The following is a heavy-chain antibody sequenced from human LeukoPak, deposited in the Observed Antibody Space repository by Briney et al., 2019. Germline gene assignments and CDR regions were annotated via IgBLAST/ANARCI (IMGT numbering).Heavy chain of an antibody. CDR2: IYSGGGT. CDR3: ARNYYDSSAYYYFDY. D-gene: IGHD3-22*01. Sequence: GGTLRLSCTASGFTFSSYTMNWVRQAPGKGLEWGSLIYSGGGTYYADSVKGRFTISRDNSKNTLYLQMNSLRAEDTAVYYCARNYYDSSAYYYFDYWGQGTLVTVSS. CDR1: GFTFSSYT. J-gene: IGHJ4*02. V-gene: IGHV3-66*01.